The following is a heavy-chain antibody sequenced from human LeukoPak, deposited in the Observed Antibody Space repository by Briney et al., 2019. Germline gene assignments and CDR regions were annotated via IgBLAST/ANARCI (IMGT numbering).Heavy chain of an antibody. CDR3: ARLSPYDSGNHYHMDV. Sequence: PSETLSLTCTVSGGSISSYYWSWIRQPPGKGLEWIGYIHYSGSTNYNPSLKSRVSISVDTSKNQFSLKVRSVTAADTAVYYCARLSPYDSGNHYHMDVWGKGTSVTVSS. J-gene: IGHJ6*03. V-gene: IGHV4-59*08. CDR1: GGSISSYY. D-gene: IGHD3-10*01. CDR2: IHYSGST.